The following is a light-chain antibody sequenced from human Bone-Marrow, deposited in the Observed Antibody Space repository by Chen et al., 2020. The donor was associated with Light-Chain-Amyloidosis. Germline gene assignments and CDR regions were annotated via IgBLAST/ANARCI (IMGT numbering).Light chain of an antibody. Sequence: SYVLTQPSSVSVAPGQTATIACGGNNIGSTSVLWYQQTPGQAPLLVVYDDSARPSGIPGRLSGSNSGNTATLTISRVEAGDEADYYCQVWDRSSDRPVFGGGTKLTVL. V-gene: IGLV3-21*02. CDR3: QVWDRSSDRPV. CDR1: NIGSTS. CDR2: DDS. J-gene: IGLJ3*02.